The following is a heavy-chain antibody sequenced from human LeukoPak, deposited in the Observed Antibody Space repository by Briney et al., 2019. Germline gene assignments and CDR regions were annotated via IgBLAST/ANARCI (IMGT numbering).Heavy chain of an antibody. CDR2: INHSGST. CDR3: AREYKLLFGWFDP. D-gene: IGHD2-2*01. V-gene: IGHV4-34*01. J-gene: IGHJ5*02. Sequence: SETLSLTCAVYGGSFSGYYWSWIRQPPVKGLEWIGEINHSGSTNYNPSLKSRVTISVDTSKNQFSLKLSSVTAADTAVYYCAREYKLLFGWFDPWGQGTLVTVSS. CDR1: GGSFSGYY.